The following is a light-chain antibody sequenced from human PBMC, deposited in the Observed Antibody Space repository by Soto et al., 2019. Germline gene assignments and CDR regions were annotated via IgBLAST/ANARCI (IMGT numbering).Light chain of an antibody. CDR2: DVT. J-gene: IGLJ1*01. CDR1: SXDVGVYNY. V-gene: IGLV2-11*01. CDR3: CSYAGSYTFV. Sequence: QSALTQPRSVSGSPGQSVTISCTGTSXDVGVYNYVSWYQQHPGKAPKLMIYDVTKRPSGVPDRFSGSKSANTASLTISGLQAEDEADYYCCSYAGSYTFVFGTGTKVTVL.